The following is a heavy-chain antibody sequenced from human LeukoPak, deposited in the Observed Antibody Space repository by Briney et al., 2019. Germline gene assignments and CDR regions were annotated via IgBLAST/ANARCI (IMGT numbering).Heavy chain of an antibody. CDR3: ARGDDFWSGYGMDV. CDR2: IYYSGST. Sequence: SETLSLTCTVSGGSISSGGYYWSWIRQHPGKGLEWIGHIYYSGSTYYNPSLKSRVTISVDTSKNQFSLKLSSVTAADTAVYYCARGDDFWSGYGMDVWGQGTTVTVSS. J-gene: IGHJ6*02. V-gene: IGHV4-31*03. D-gene: IGHD3-3*01. CDR1: GGSISSGGYY.